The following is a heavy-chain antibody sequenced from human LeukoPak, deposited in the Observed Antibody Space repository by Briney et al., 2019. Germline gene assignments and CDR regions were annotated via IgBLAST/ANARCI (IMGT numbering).Heavy chain of an antibody. V-gene: IGHV1-8*01. CDR2: MNPNSGNT. J-gene: IGHJ4*02. CDR3: ARGLQSGAAAGTGPDY. Sequence: ASVKVSCKASGYTFTSYDINWVRQATGQGLEWMGWMNPNSGNTGYAQKFQGRVTTTRNTSISTAYMELSSLRSEDTAVYYCARGLQSGAAAGTGPDYWGQGTLVTVSS. D-gene: IGHD6-13*01. CDR1: GYTFTSYD.